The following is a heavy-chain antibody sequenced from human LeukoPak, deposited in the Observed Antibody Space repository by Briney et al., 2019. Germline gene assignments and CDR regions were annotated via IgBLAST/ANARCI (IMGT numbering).Heavy chain of an antibody. Sequence: SEPLSLTCTVSGGSISSYYCSWLRQPPGKGLEWIGYIYYSGSTNYNPSLKSRVTISVDTSKNQFSLKLSSLTAADTAVYYCARTDMVRGAFDIWGQGTMVTVSS. D-gene: IGHD3-10*01. J-gene: IGHJ3*02. CDR3: ARTDMVRGAFDI. CDR2: IYYSGST. CDR1: GGSISSYY. V-gene: IGHV4-59*01.